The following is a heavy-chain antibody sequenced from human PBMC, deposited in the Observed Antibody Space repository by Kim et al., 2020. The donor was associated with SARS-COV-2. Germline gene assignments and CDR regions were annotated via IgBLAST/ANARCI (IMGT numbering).Heavy chain of an antibody. Sequence: RFTISRDNAKNSLYLQMNSLRAEDTAVYYCARYYYGSGSYLYYYYYGMDVWGQGTTVTVSS. J-gene: IGHJ6*02. V-gene: IGHV3-11*01. D-gene: IGHD3-10*01. CDR3: ARYYYGSGSYLYYYYYGMDV.